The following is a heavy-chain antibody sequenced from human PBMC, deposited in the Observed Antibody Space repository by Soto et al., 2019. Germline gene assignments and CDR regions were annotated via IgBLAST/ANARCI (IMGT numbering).Heavy chain of an antibody. Sequence: GSLRLSCATSGFPFNGYYMTWIRQAPGKGLEWLSHISPKSTFRNYADSVKGRFTISRDNTESSLFLQMNSLGVDDTAVYSCVRGGGGGLFEHWGQGVLVTVSS. CDR3: VRGGGGGLFEH. J-gene: IGHJ4*02. V-gene: IGHV3-11*06. D-gene: IGHD2-21*01. CDR1: GFPFNGYY. CDR2: ISPKSTFR.